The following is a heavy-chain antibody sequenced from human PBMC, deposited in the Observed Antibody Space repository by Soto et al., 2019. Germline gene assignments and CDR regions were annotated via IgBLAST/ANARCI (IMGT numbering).Heavy chain of an antibody. J-gene: IGHJ4*02. CDR3: AKEVSLGATVDLGY. CDR2: MSCSGGST. D-gene: IGHD7-27*01. CDR1: GFTFSIFA. Sequence: GGSLRLSCAASGFTFSIFAMSWVRQSPGKGLEWVSTMSCSGGSTYYADAVKGRFTISRDNSMGTLYMQMKSLRVEDTAIYYCAKEVSLGATVDLGYWGQGALVTVSS. V-gene: IGHV3-23*01.